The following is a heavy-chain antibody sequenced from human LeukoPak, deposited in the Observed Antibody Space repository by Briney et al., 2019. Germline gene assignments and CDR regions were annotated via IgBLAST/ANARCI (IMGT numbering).Heavy chain of an antibody. V-gene: IGHV1-2*06. Sequence: EASVKVSCKASGYTFTGYYMHWVRQAPGQGLEWMGRINPNSGGTNYARKFQGRVTMTRDTSINTAYMDLSRLRSDDTAVYYCARSRNWLPFDYWGQGTLVTVSS. CDR1: GYTFTGYY. J-gene: IGHJ4*02. D-gene: IGHD1-1*01. CDR2: INPNSGGT. CDR3: ARSRNWLPFDY.